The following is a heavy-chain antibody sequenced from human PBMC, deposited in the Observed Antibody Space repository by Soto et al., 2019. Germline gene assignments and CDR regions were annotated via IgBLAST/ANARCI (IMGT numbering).Heavy chain of an antibody. CDR1: GYSFTSYW. CDR3: ARSSGYHIVATIEEDYFDY. CDR2: IYPGDSDT. Sequence: GESLKISCKGSGYSFTSYWIGWVRQMPGKGLEWMGIIYPGDSDTRYSPSFQGQVTISADKSISTAYLQWSSLKASDTAMYYCARSSGYHIVATIEEDYFDYWGQGTLVTVSS. D-gene: IGHD5-12*01. V-gene: IGHV5-51*01. J-gene: IGHJ4*02.